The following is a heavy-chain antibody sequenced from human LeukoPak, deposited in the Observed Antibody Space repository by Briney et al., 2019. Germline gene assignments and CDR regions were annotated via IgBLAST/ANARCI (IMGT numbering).Heavy chain of an antibody. J-gene: IGHJ5*02. V-gene: IGHV4-34*01. D-gene: IGHD6-13*01. CDR1: GGSFSGYY. CDR2: INHSGST. Sequence: SETLSLTCAVYGGSFSGYYWSWIRQPPGKGLEWIGEINHSGSTNYNPSLKSRVTISADTSKNQFSLKLSSVTAADTAVYYCARAFTGYSSSWYQGSPRWFDPWGQGTLVTVSS. CDR3: ARAFTGYSSSWYQGSPRWFDP.